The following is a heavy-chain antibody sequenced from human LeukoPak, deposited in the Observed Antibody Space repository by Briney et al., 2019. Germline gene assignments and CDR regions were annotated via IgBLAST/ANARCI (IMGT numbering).Heavy chain of an antibody. V-gene: IGHV1-2*06. J-gene: IGHJ5*02. CDR2: INPNSGGT. D-gene: IGHD3-9*01. CDR1: GYTFTGYY. Sequence: ASVKVSCKASGYTFTGYYIHWVRQAPGQGLEWMGRINPNSGGTNYAQKSQGRVSMTRDTSISTAYMELSRLRSDDTAVYYCARVGERYFDWLWWFDPWGQGTLVTVSS. CDR3: ARVGERYFDWLWWFDP.